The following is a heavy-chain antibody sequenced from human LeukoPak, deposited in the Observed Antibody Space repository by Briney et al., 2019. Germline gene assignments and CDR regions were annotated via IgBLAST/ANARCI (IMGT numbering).Heavy chain of an antibody. V-gene: IGHV3-33*01. CDR1: GSTFSSYG. J-gene: IGHJ4*02. CDR2: IWYDGSNK. D-gene: IGHD3-10*01. CDR3: ARGDTYYYGSGSLHDY. Sequence: PGGSLRLSCAASGSTFSSYGMHWVRQAPGKGLEWVAVIWYDGSNKYYADSVRGRFTISRDNSKNTLYLQMNSLRAEDTAVYYCARGDTYYYGSGSLHDYWGQGTLVTVSS.